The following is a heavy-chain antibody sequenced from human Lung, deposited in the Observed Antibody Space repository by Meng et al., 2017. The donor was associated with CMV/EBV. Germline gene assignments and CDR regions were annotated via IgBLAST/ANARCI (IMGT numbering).Heavy chain of an antibody. D-gene: IGHD3-10*01. V-gene: IGHV1-2*02. Sequence: SVTVSXKASVYTFTGYNIHWVRQAPGQGLEWMGWINPHSGDTKYAQKFQGRVTLTTDTSINTAYMEVSRLKSDDTAVFFCARLFHTSLGTNYYYGMDVWGLGTTVTVSS. CDR3: ARLFHTSLGTNYYYGMDV. CDR2: INPHSGDT. J-gene: IGHJ6*02. CDR1: VYTFTGYN.